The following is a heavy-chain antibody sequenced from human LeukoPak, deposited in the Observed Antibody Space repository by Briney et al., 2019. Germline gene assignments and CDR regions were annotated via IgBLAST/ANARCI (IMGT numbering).Heavy chain of an antibody. Sequence: GGSLRLSCAASGFTFSSYGMYWVRQAPGKGLEWVAFIRYDGSNKYYADSVKGRFTLSRDNSRNTLYLQMNSLRAEDTAVYYCAKLADGDQVVITQKAIDYWGQGTLVTVSS. D-gene: IGHD3-22*01. CDR3: AKLADGDQVVITQKAIDY. CDR2: IRYDGSNK. J-gene: IGHJ4*02. V-gene: IGHV3-30*02. CDR1: GFTFSSYG.